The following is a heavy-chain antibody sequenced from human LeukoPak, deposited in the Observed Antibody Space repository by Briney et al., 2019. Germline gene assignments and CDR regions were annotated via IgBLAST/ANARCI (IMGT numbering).Heavy chain of an antibody. CDR2: TVSEIDGGTT. V-gene: IGHV3-15*04. CDR1: GFTFNYAW. CDR3: VKDNRGFTHGTLYIWFDP. J-gene: IGHJ5*02. Sequence: GGSLRLSCAASGFTFNYAWMSWVRQVPGKGLEWVGQTVSEIDGGTTDYATPVKGRFTISRDDSKSTLYLQTNSLRAEDTAVYYCVKDNRGFTHGTLYIWFDPWGQGTLVTVSS. D-gene: IGHD5-18*01.